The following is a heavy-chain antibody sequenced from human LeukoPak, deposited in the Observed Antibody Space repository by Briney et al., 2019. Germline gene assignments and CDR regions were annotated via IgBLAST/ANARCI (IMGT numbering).Heavy chain of an antibody. CDR2: INHSGST. CDR1: GGSFSGYY. J-gene: IGHJ4*02. V-gene: IGHV4-34*01. Sequence: SETLSLTCAVYGGSFSGYYWSWIRQPPGKGLEWIGEINHSGSTNYNPSLKSRVTISADTSKNQFSLKLSSVTAADTAVYYCARLPPERFLEWLLWDYWGQGTLVTVSS. CDR3: ARLPPERFLEWLLWDY. D-gene: IGHD3-3*01.